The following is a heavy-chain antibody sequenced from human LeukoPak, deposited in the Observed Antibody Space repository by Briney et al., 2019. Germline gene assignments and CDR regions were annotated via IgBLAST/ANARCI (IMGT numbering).Heavy chain of an antibody. Sequence: GGSLRLSCAASGFTFTNHGMYWVRQAPGKGLEWVAVIWYDGSTTYYGDAVKGRFTISRDNSKNTPYLQRNSLRAEDTAVYYCALLGEGSKLGYWGQGGLVTLSS. CDR1: GFTFTNHG. CDR2: IWYDGSTT. D-gene: IGHD3-16*01. CDR3: ALLGEGSKLGY. J-gene: IGHJ4*02. V-gene: IGHV3-33*01.